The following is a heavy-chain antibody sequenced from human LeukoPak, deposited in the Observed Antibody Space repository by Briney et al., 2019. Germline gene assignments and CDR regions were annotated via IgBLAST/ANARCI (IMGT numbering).Heavy chain of an antibody. V-gene: IGHV4-39*01. CDR3: ATTTILYYGGADY. D-gene: IGHD4-23*01. Sequence: SETLSLTCTVSGGSISSSSYYWGWIRQPPGKGLEWIGSIYYSGSTYYNPSLKSRVTISVDTSKNQFSLKLSSVTAADTAVYYCATTTILYYGGADYWGQGTLVTVSS. J-gene: IGHJ4*02. CDR2: IYYSGST. CDR1: GGSISSSSYY.